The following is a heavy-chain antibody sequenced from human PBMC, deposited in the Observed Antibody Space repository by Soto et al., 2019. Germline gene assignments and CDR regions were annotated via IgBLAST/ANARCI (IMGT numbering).Heavy chain of an antibody. CDR2: INAGNGNT. V-gene: IGHV1-3*01. CDR3: ARAIVVVTPPAY. J-gene: IGHJ4*02. Sequence: ASVKVSCKASGYTFTSYAMHWVRQAPGQRLEWMGWINAGNGNTKYSQKFQGRVTITRDTSASTAYMELSRLRSEDTAVYYCARAIVVVTPPAYWGQGTLVTVSS. CDR1: GYTFTSYA. D-gene: IGHD3-22*01.